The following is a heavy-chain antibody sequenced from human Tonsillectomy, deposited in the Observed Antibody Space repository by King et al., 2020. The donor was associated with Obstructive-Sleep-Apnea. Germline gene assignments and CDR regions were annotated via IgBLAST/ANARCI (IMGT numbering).Heavy chain of an antibody. Sequence: VQLVESGGDLVQPGGSLILSCSDSGFTFSSYAMQWVRQAPGKGLEYVSAISSNGGSTYYADSLKGRFTISRDNSKNKLYLQMSSLRAEDTAVYYCVRXXPGXXPRXXXXXXQGTMVTVSA. V-gene: IGHV3-64D*09. CDR2: ISSNGGST. CDR3: VRXXPGXXPRXXXX. CDR1: GFTFSSYA. J-gene: IGHJ3*02. D-gene: IGHD3-10*01.